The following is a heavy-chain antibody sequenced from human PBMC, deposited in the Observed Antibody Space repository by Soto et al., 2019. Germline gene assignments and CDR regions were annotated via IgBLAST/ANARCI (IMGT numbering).Heavy chain of an antibody. CDR2: IIPIFGTT. V-gene: IGHV1-69*01. Sequence: SVKLSCTASGGAMTNQAVSCLRQAPGQGLEWMGDIIPIFGTTNYAQKFQGRVTIAADESTSTGYMELTNLRSEDTALYYCAILSYASRAPHPFGFWGR. CDR3: AILSYASRAPHPFGF. J-gene: IGHJ2*01. D-gene: IGHD3-10*01. CDR1: GGAMTNQA.